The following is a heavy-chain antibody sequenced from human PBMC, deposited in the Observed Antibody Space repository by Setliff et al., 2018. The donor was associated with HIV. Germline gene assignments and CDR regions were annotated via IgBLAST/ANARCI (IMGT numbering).Heavy chain of an antibody. J-gene: IGHJ3*02. V-gene: IGHV4-39*07. D-gene: IGHD3-22*01. CDR3: ARPYYDSSDYSWVDAFDI. CDR2: IYHSGST. CDR1: GGSIRSSSFY. Sequence: SETLSLTCTVSGGSIRSSSFYWGWIRQPPGKGLEWIGSIYHSGSTNYSPSLKSRVTISLDKSKNQFSLKLSSVTAADTAVYYCARPYYDSSDYSWVDAFDIWGQGTMVTVSS.